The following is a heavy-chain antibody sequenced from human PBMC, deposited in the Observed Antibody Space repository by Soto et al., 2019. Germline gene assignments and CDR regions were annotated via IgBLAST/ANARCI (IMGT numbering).Heavy chain of an antibody. D-gene: IGHD3-10*01. CDR2: ISYDGSNK. Sequence: QVQLVESGGGVVQPGRSLRLSCAASGFTFSSYGMHWVRQAPGKGLEWVAVISYDGSNKYYADSGKGRFTMSRDNSKNTLYLQMNSLRAEDTAVYYCAPGFGAFDYWGQGTLVTVSS. CDR3: APGFGAFDY. V-gene: IGHV3-30*03. J-gene: IGHJ4*02. CDR1: GFTFSSYG.